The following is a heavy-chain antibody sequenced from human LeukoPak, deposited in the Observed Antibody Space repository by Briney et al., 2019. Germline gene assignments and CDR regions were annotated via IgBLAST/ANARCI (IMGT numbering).Heavy chain of an antibody. CDR2: ISAYNGDT. J-gene: IGHJ4*02. V-gene: IGHV1-18*01. CDR3: ARGGRYSGYDYPDY. CDR1: GYTFTNYG. D-gene: IGHD5-12*01. Sequence: ASVKVSCKASGYTFTNYGISWVRQAPGQGLEWMGWISAYNGDTDYAQKLQGRVTLTTDTSTSTAYMELRSLRSDDTAVYYCARGGRYSGYDYPDYWGQGTLVTVSS.